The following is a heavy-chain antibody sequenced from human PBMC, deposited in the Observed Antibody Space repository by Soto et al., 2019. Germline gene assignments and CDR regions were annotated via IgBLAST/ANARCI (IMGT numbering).Heavy chain of an antibody. D-gene: IGHD1-1*01. Sequence: DVQLVESGGGLIQPGESLRLSCAAFGLTVSGKKYVAWVRQAPGKGLEWVSALYDVDGSFYADSVKGRFTNSSDSCKTTVYLQMNGLRPDDTAVYYCASWHEREHAYDVWGQGTTVTVSS. CDR2: LYDVDGS. CDR1: GLTVSGKKY. V-gene: IGHV3-53*01. J-gene: IGHJ3*01. CDR3: ASWHEREHAYDV.